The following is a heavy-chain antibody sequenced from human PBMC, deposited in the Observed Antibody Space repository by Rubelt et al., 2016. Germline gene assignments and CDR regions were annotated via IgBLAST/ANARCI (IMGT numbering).Heavy chain of an antibody. J-gene: IGHJ4*02. CDR3: GRGNSWYPL. CDR1: GYNFTTYW. D-gene: IGHD6-13*01. CDR2: IDPSDSYI. V-gene: IGHV5-10-1*03. Sequence: EVQLVQSGAEVKKPGESLRISCKGSGYNFTTYWISWVRQTPGKGLEWMGRIDPSDSYINYSPAFQGHVTISADKAISTAYLQWSSLKASDTAMYYCGRGNSWYPLWGQGTLGTVSA.